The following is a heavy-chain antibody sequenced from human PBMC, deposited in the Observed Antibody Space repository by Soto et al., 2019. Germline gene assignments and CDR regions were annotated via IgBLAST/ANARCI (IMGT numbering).Heavy chain of an antibody. CDR2: ISSSSSYI. Sequence: GGSLRLSCAASGFTFSSYSMNWVRQAPGKGLEWVSSISSSSSYIYYADSVKGRFTISRDSAKNSLYLQMNSLRAEDTAVYYCARDLSTDSGYHSGDAFDPWGQATMLT. CDR1: GFTFSSYS. J-gene: IGHJ3*01. CDR3: ARDLSTDSGYHSGDAFDP. V-gene: IGHV3-21*01. D-gene: IGHD5-12*01.